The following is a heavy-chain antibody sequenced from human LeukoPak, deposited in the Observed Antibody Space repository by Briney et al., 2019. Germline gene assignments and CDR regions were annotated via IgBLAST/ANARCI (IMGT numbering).Heavy chain of an antibody. CDR2: IKSKTVGGTT. CDR1: GFTFSNAW. CDR3: TTDLNLLWFGSPPVAEYFQH. J-gene: IGHJ1*01. D-gene: IGHD3-10*01. Sequence: GGSLRLSCAASGFTFSNAWMSWVRQAPGKGLEWVGRIKSKTVGGTTDYAAPVKGRFTISRDDSKNTLYLQMNSLKTEDTAVYYCTTDLNLLWFGSPPVAEYFQHWGQGTLVTVSS. V-gene: IGHV3-15*01.